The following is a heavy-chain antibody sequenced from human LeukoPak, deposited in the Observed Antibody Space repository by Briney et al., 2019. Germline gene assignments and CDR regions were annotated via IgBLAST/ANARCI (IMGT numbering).Heavy chain of an antibody. J-gene: IGHJ4*02. D-gene: IGHD6-19*01. CDR2: ISYDGTNK. CDR3: AKDLDSGWAAFDY. Sequence: GGSLILSCAASGFTFSSYGMHWVRQAPGKGLDWVAVISYDGTNKYYADSVKGRFTISRDNSKNTLYLQMNSLKAEDTALYYCAKDLDSGWAAFDYWGQGTLVTVSS. V-gene: IGHV3-30*18. CDR1: GFTFSSYG.